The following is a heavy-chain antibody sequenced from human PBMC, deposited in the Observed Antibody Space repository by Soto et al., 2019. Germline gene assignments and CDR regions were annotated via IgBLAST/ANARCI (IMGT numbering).Heavy chain of an antibody. CDR2: IDPSDSYT. D-gene: IGHD6-6*01. V-gene: IGHV5-10-1*01. CDR1: GHSFTSYW. CDR3: ARHSGPYSSSSPVGY. Sequence: PGESLKISCKGSGHSFTSYWITWVRQMPGKGLEWMGWIDPSDSYTSYSPSFQGHVTISANKSVSTAYLQWSTLKASDTAMYYCARHSGPYSSSSPVGYWGQGTLVTVSS. J-gene: IGHJ4*02.